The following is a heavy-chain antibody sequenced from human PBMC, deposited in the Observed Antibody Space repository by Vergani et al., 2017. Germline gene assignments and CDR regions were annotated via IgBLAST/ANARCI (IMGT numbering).Heavy chain of an antibody. CDR2: ISYDGSNK. V-gene: IGHV3-30*04. CDR3: ARGGSGWYYFDY. J-gene: IGHJ4*02. D-gene: IGHD6-25*01. CDR1: GFTFSSYA. Sequence: VQLVESGGGLVQPGGSLRLSCAASGFTFSSYAMHWVRQAPGKGLEWVAVISYDGSNKYYADSVKGRFTISRDYSKNMLYLQMNSLRAEDTAVYYCARGGSGWYYFDYWGQGTLVTVSS.